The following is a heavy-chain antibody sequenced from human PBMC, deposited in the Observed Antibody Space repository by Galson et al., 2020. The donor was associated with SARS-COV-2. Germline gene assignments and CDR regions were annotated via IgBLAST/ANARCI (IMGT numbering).Heavy chain of an antibody. CDR2: FDPEDGET. V-gene: IGHV1-24*01. Sequence: ASLTVSCKVSGYTLTELSMHWVRQAPGKGLEWTGVFDPEDGETIYAQKFQGRVTMTEDTSTDTAYMELSSLRSEDTAVYYCATFNYYGSGSYYLVSWFDRWGQGTLVTVSS. CDR1: GYTLTELS. D-gene: IGHD3-10*01. CDR3: ATFNYYGSGSYYLVSWFDR. J-gene: IGHJ5*02.